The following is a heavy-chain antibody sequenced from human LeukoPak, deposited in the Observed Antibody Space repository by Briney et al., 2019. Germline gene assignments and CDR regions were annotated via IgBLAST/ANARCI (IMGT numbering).Heavy chain of an antibody. D-gene: IGHD5-18*01. CDR1: GLTFSSYG. Sequence: GGSLRLSWAASGLTFSSYGMPWVRQAPGKGLEWVAVISYDGSNKYYADSVKGRFTISRDNSKNTLYLQMNSLRAEDTAVYYCAKFGYSYGYVDYWGQGTLVTVSS. CDR3: AKFGYSYGYVDY. V-gene: IGHV3-30*18. J-gene: IGHJ4*02. CDR2: ISYDGSNK.